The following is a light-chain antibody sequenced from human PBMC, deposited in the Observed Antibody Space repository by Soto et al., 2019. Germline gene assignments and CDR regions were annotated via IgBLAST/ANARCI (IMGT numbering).Light chain of an antibody. CDR3: AAWDDSLNGYV. CDR2: SNN. CDR1: SSSIGSNT. Sequence: QSVLTQPPSTSGTPGQRVTISCSGSSSSIGSNTVNWYQHLPGTAPKLLIYSNNQRPSGVPDRFSGSKSGTSASLAVSGLQSADEADYYCAAWDDSLNGYVFGTGTKLTVL. V-gene: IGLV1-44*01. J-gene: IGLJ1*01.